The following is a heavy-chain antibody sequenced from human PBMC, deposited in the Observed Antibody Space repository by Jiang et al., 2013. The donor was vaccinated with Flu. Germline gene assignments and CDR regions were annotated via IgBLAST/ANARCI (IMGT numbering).Heavy chain of an antibody. Sequence: TCIVSGGSISSNTYFWGWIRQPPGKGLEWIGSLYYTGTTNYNPSLNSRITISVDTSRNQFSLHLSSMTAADTAVYYCSISVSFWGGFDYWGQGALVTVSS. CDR3: SISVSFWGGFDY. CDR2: LYYTGTT. J-gene: IGHJ4*02. D-gene: IGHD5/OR15-5a*01. CDR1: GGSISSNTYF. V-gene: IGHV4-39*01.